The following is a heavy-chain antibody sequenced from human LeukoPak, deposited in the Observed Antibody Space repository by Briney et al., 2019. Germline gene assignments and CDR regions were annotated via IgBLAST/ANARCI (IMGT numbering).Heavy chain of an antibody. Sequence: GGSLRLSCAASGFSLSSYAMSWVRQAPGKGMEWVSTISGSGSSTYYADSVEGRFTISRDNSKNTVYLQMNSLRAEDTAIYYCAKIRTNSGTSGGDYWGQGSLVTVS. CDR3: AKIRTNSGTSGGDY. CDR1: GFSLSSYA. CDR2: ISGSGSST. D-gene: IGHD4-23*01. V-gene: IGHV3-23*01. J-gene: IGHJ4*02.